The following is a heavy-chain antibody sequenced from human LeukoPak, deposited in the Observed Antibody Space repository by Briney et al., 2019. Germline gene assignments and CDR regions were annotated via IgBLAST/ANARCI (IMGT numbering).Heavy chain of an antibody. CDR3: ARDLGWYGYSYSYYMEV. CDR1: GYTFTTYV. V-gene: IGHV1-18*01. Sequence: SVKVSCKASGYTFTTYVFTWLRQAPGQGLAWMGWISAYSGHTGDAPKFQGRVTMTTDTSTSTAYMELRSLESDDTAVYYCARDLGWYGYSYSYYMEVWGKGTTVTVSS. J-gene: IGHJ6*03. D-gene: IGHD6-19*01. CDR2: ISAYSGHT.